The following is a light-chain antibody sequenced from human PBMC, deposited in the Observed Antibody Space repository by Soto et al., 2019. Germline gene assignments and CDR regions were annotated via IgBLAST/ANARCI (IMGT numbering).Light chain of an antibody. Sequence: QSALTQPPSASGSPGQSVTISCTGAGSDVGAYNYVSWYQQHPGKAPKLMIFEVSKRPSGVPDRFAGSKSGSTASLTVSGFQAEDEADYYRSSFAGGNKYVFGGGAKLTVL. CDR1: GSDVGAYNY. CDR3: SSFAGGNKYV. V-gene: IGLV2-8*01. CDR2: EVS. J-gene: IGLJ3*02.